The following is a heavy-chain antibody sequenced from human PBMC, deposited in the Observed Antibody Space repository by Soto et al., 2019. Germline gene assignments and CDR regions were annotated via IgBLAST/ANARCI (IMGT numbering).Heavy chain of an antibody. V-gene: IGHV3-73*01. D-gene: IGHD6-6*01. CDR1: GFTFSGST. J-gene: IGHJ3*02. Sequence: GGSLRLSCAASGFTFSGSTVHWVRQASGKGLDWVGRIRSKGDNNATAYAASVKGRFTISRDDSKNTAFLQMDSLKTEDTAVYYCTTRSTADDAFDIWGQGTLVTVS. CDR2: IRSKGDNNAT. CDR3: TTRSTADDAFDI.